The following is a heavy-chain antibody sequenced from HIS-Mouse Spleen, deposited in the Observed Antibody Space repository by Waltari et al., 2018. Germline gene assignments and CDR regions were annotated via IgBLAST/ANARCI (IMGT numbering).Heavy chain of an antibody. D-gene: IGHD6-19*01. CDR3: AKDRQWLVRIYFDY. V-gene: IGHV3-23*01. CDR1: GFTFSSYA. CDR2: ISGSGGST. Sequence: EVQLLESGGGLVQPGGSLRLSCAASGFTFSSYAMSWVRQAPGKGLEWGSGISGSGGSTYYADSVKGRFTISRDNSKNTLYLQMNSLRAEDTAVYYCAKDRQWLVRIYFDYWGQGTLVTVSS. J-gene: IGHJ4*02.